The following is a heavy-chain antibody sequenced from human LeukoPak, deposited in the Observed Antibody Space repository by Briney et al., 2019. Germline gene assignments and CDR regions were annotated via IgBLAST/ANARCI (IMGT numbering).Heavy chain of an antibody. CDR1: GYTFTSYS. J-gene: IGHJ6*03. V-gene: IGHV1-2*02. CDR3: SSSYDSSEGDYYMDV. D-gene: IGHD3-22*01. Sequence: ASVKVSCKASGYTFTSYSIHWVRQAPGQGLEWMGWINPNSGGTNYAQKFQGRVTMTRDTSISTAYMELSRLRFDDTAVYYCSSSYDSSEGDYYMDVWGKGTTVTISS. CDR2: INPNSGGT.